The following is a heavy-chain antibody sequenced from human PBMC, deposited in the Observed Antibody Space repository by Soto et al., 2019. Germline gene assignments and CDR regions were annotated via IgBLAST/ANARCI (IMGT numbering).Heavy chain of an antibody. J-gene: IGHJ3*02. D-gene: IGHD4-17*01. CDR3: ATARWKYGVNSGVPLDI. CDR1: GFTFSSYG. CDR2: IWYDGSNK. V-gene: IGHV3-33*01. Sequence: QVQLVESGGGVVQPGRSLRLSCAASGFTFSSYGMHLVRQAPGKRLEWVAIIWYDGSNKYYADSVKGRFTISRDTSKNTLYLQLNSVRAEVTAVYYCATARWKYGVNSGVPLDIWGQGTMVPVSS.